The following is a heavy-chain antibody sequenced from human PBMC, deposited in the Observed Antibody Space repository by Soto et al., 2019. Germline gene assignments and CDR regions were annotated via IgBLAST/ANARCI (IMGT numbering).Heavy chain of an antibody. V-gene: IGHV3-21*01. D-gene: IGHD3-22*01. CDR3: ASGSYDRVGQYFDY. Sequence: LQLLESGGGLVKPGGSLRLSCAGSGFIFSSYAMNWVRQAPGKGLEWVSSITSSTSYIYYADSVKGRFTISRDNAKNSLYLQMNSLRAEDTAVYYCASGSYDRVGQYFDYWGQGTLVTVSS. J-gene: IGHJ4*02. CDR1: GFIFSSYA. CDR2: ITSSTSYI.